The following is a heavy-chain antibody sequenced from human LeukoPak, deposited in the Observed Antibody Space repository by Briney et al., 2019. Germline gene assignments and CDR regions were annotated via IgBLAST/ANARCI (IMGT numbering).Heavy chain of an antibody. CDR2: ISSSGSTI. D-gene: IGHD3-16*01. V-gene: IGHV3-48*01. CDR1: GFTFSSYG. J-gene: IGHJ4*02. CDR3: ARRAGAYTHPYDY. Sequence: GGSLRLSCAASGFTFSSYGMNWVRQAPGKGLEWVSYISSSGSTIYYADSVKGRFTISIDNSKNTLYLQMNSLRAEDTAVYYCARRAGAYTHPYDYWGQGTLVTVS.